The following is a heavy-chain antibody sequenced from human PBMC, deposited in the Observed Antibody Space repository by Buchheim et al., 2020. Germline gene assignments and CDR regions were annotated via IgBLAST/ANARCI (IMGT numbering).Heavy chain of an antibody. V-gene: IGHV3-7*01. CDR1: GFTFSSYW. D-gene: IGHD3-10*01. Sequence: EAQLVESGGGLVQPGESLRLSCVASGFTFSSYWMSWVRQAPGKGLEWVANTKQDGSEKNYVDSVKGRFTISRDNAKNSLYLQMNSLRVEDKAVYYCARDLITMFRGVKFKWFDPWGQGTL. CDR3: ARDLITMFRGVKFKWFDP. J-gene: IGHJ5*02. CDR2: TKQDGSEK.